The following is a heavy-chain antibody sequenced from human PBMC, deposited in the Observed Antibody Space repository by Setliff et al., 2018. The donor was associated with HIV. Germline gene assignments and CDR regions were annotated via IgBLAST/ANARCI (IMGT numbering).Heavy chain of an antibody. CDR3: ARDKMEAPAGTKGYYSYYGMDV. CDR2: ISYSGGT. J-gene: IGHJ6*02. V-gene: IGHV4-59*12. D-gene: IGHD2-2*01. Sequence: SETLSLTCTVSGDSIRNDYWTWIRQSPEKGLEWIAYISYSGGTNHNPSLMGRVTMSLDVSKNQISLRLRSVVAADTAVYYCARDKMEAPAGTKGYYSYYGMDVWGQGTTVTVSS. CDR1: GDSIRNDY.